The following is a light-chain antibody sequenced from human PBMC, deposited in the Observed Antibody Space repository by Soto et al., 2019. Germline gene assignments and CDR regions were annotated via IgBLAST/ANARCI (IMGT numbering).Light chain of an antibody. V-gene: IGKV1-39*01. J-gene: IGKJ4*01. Sequence: DIQMTQSPSSLSASIGDRVSITCRASQSISTYLNWYQQKPGKAPKLLIYAASSLQTGVPSRFSGSASGTDFTLTISSLQPEDFAIYYCQQSYTIPLTLGGGTKVEIK. CDR1: QSISTY. CDR3: QQSYTIPLT. CDR2: AAS.